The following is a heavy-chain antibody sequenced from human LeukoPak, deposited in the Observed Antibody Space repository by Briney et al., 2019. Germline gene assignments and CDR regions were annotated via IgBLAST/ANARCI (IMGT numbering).Heavy chain of an antibody. J-gene: IGHJ5*02. CDR2: IYYSGST. V-gene: IGHV4-59*11. CDR1: GGSISSHY. CDR3: ARIQSVRYFDWLFDP. Sequence: SETLSLTCTVSGGSISSHYWSWIRQPPGKGLEWIGYIYYSGSTNYNPSLKSRVTISVDTSKNQFSLKLSSVTAADTAVYYCARIQSVRYFDWLFDPWGQGTLVTVSS. D-gene: IGHD3-9*01.